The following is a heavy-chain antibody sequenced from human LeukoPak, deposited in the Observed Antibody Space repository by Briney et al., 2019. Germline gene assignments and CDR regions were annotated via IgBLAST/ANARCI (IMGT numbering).Heavy chain of an antibody. CDR2: INHSGST. J-gene: IGHJ6*04. V-gene: IGHV4-34*01. D-gene: IGHD3-10*01. Sequence: SETLSLTCAVYGGSFSGYYWSWIRQPPGKGLEWIGEINHSGSTNYNPSLKSRVTISVDTSKNQFSLKLSSVTAADTAVYYCASRGMVRGVTLRVDVWGKGTTVTVSS. CDR3: ASRGMVRGVTLRVDV. CDR1: GGSFSGYY.